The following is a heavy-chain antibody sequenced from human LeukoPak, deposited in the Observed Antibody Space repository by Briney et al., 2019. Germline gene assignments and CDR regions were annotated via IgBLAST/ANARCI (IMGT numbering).Heavy chain of an antibody. D-gene: IGHD6-19*01. CDR1: GFTFSSYW. CDR3: AKVRYSSGWYFDY. Sequence: GGSLRLSCAASGFTFSSYWMHWVRQAPGKGLEWVSAISGSGGSTYYADSVKGRFTISRDNSKNTLYLQMNSLRAEDTAVYYCAKVRYSSGWYFDYWGQGTLVTVSS. V-gene: IGHV3-23*01. J-gene: IGHJ4*02. CDR2: ISGSGGST.